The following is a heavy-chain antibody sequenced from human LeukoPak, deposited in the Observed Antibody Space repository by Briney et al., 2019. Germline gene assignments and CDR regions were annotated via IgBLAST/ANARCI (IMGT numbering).Heavy chain of an antibody. Sequence: GGSLRLSCTVSGIMFSRYWMSWVRQAPGKGLEWVASINQDGNRENYVDSVKGRFSISRDNAKNSLFLQMHSLRAEDTAVYYCATTFPYCSDGTCALGGQGTLVTVSS. CDR3: ATTFPYCSDGTCAL. CDR1: GIMFSRYW. CDR2: INQDGNRE. V-gene: IGHV3-7*01. J-gene: IGHJ4*02. D-gene: IGHD2-15*01.